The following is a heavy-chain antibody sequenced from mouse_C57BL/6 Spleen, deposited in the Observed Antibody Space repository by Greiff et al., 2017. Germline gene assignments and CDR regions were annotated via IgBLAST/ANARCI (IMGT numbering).Heavy chain of an antibody. V-gene: IGHV1-26*01. CDR1: GYTFTDYY. CDR2: INPNNGGT. J-gene: IGHJ3*01. CDR3: ASGGYDSFAY. Sequence: EVQLQQSGPELVKPGASVKISCKASGYTFTDYYMNWVKQSHGKSLEWIGDINPNNGGTSYNQKFKGKATLTVDKSSSTAYMELRSLTSEDSAVYYCASGGYDSFAYWGQGTLVTVSA. D-gene: IGHD2-4*01.